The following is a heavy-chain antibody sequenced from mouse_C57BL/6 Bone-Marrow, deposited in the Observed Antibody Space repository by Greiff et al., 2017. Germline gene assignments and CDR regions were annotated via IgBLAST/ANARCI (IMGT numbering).Heavy chain of an antibody. CDR2: IRSKSNNYAT. CDR1: GFSFNTYA. CDR3: VRHGGYYDYDGGAWFAY. D-gene: IGHD2-4*01. J-gene: IGHJ3*01. V-gene: IGHV10-1*01. Sequence: EVKLMESGGGLVQPKGSLKLSCAASGFSFNTYAMNWVRQAPGKGLEWVARIRSKSNNYATYYADSVKDRFTISRDDSESMLYLQMNNLKTEDTAMYYCVRHGGYYDYDGGAWFAYWGQGTLVTVSA.